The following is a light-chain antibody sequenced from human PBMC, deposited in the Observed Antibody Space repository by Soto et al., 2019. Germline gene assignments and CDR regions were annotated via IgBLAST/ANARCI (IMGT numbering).Light chain of an antibody. CDR2: TAS. V-gene: IGKV1-39*01. CDR3: QQSHSSPLS. J-gene: IGKJ4*01. Sequence: IQMTQSPSSLSSSVGDRVTITCRASQSISRYVNWYQQKPGKAPELLIYTASNVQSGVPSRFSGSGSGTDFALTISSLQPEDSAVYYCQQSHSSPLSFGGGTKVEFK. CDR1: QSISRY.